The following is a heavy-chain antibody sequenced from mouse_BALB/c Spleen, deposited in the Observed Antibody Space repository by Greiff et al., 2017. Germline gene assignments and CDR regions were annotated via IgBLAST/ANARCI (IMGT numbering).Heavy chain of an antibody. J-gene: IGHJ2*01. D-gene: IGHD1-1*01. CDR1: GFNIKDYY. CDR3: NPVYDYYEGVYFDY. V-gene: IGHV14-4*02. CDR2: IDPENGDT. Sequence: VQLKESGAELVRSGASVKLSCTASGFNIKDYYMHWVKQRPEQGLEWIGWIDPENGDTEYAPKFQGKATMTADTSSNTAYLQLSSLTSEDTAVYYCNPVYDYYEGVYFDYWGQGTTLTVSS.